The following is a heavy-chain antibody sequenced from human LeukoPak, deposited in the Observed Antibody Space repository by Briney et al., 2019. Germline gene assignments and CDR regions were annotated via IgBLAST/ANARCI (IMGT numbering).Heavy chain of an antibody. CDR2: ISYDGSNK. V-gene: IGHV3-30*18. CDR1: GFTFSSYG. Sequence: PGGSLRLSCAASGFTFSSYGMHWVRQAPGKGLEWVAVISYDGSNKYYADSVKGRFTISRDNSKSTLYLQMNSLRAEDTAVYYCAKDPSLYYWGQGTLVTVSS. J-gene: IGHJ4*02. CDR3: AKDPSLYY.